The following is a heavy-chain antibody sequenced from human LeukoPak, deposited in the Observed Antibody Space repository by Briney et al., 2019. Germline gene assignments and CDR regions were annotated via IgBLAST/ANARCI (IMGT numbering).Heavy chain of an antibody. CDR3: ARKDGDY. Sequence: SETLSLTCTVSGASISAFHWTWFRQPAGKGLEWIGLVYSSGSTLFNPSLKSRVAMSVDLTKNQLSLKLTSVTAADTAMYYCARKDGDYWGRGTLVTVSS. V-gene: IGHV4-4*07. CDR1: GASISAFH. CDR2: VYSSGST. J-gene: IGHJ4*02.